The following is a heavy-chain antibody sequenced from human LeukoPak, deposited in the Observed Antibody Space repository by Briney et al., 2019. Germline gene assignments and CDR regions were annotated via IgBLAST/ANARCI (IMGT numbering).Heavy chain of an antibody. CDR3: ARGRGSSWFGRFVRDY. CDR2: IYHSGST. D-gene: IGHD6-13*01. V-gene: IGHV4-38-2*02. J-gene: IGHJ4*02. CDR1: GYSISSGYY. Sequence: SETLSLTCTVSGYSISSGYYWGWIRQPPGKGLEWIGSIYHSGSTYYNPSLKSRVTISVDTSKNQFSLKLSSVTAADTAVYYCARGRGSSWFGRFVRDYWGQGTLVTVSS.